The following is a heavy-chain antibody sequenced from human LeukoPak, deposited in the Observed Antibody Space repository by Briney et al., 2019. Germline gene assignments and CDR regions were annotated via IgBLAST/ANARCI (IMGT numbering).Heavy chain of an antibody. D-gene: IGHD3-22*01. CDR1: GFTFRNYD. J-gene: IGHJ3*02. CDR2: INTAGDT. Sequence: GGSLRLSCLASGFTFRNYDMHWVRQVAEKGLEWVSSINTAGDTFYSDSVKARFTISRENAKNSLYLQMDNLRAGGTAVYFCTRAQSPNYYDSSGEGEGPYDIWGLGTMVIVSS. CDR3: TRAQSPNYYDSSGEGEGPYDI. V-gene: IGHV3-13*01.